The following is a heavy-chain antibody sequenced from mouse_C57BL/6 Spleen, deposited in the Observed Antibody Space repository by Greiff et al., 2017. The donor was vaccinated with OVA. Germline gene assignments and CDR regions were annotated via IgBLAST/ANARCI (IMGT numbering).Heavy chain of an antibody. CDR2: IHPSDSDT. CDR3: AIHITTVVATDAY. V-gene: IGHV1-74*01. D-gene: IGHD1-1*01. CDR1: GYTFTSYW. J-gene: IGHJ3*01. Sequence: QVQLKQPGAELVKPGASVKVSCKASGYTFTSYWMHWVKQRPGQGLEWIGRIHPSDSDTNYNQKFKGKATLTVDKSSSTAYMQLSSLTSEDSAVYYCAIHITTVVATDAYWGQGTLVTVSA.